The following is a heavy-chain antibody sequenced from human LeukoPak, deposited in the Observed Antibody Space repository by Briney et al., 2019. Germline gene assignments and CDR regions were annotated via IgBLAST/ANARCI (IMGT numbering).Heavy chain of an antibody. Sequence: GGSLRLSCATSGFIFSDYAMSWVRQAPGKSLEWVSGISDSGDTTVYADSVKGRLTISRDNSKNTVYLQMNSLRPEDTATYYCTKDDVAMVRGVMTKWGQGTLVTVSS. D-gene: IGHD3-10*01. CDR1: GFIFSDYA. CDR3: TKDDVAMVRGVMTK. CDR2: ISDSGDTT. J-gene: IGHJ4*02. V-gene: IGHV3-23*01.